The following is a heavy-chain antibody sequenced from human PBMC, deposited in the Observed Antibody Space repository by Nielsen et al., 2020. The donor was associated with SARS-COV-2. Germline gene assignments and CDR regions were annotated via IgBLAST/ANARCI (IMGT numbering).Heavy chain of an antibody. V-gene: IGHV3-13*04. Sequence: GGSLRLSCAASGFTFSSYDMHWVRQATGKGLEWVSAIGTAGDTYYPGSVKGRFTISRDNSKNTLYLQMNSLRAEDTAVYYCAKVPGSGSYFDYWGQGTLVTVSS. CDR2: IGTAGDT. J-gene: IGHJ4*02. CDR1: GFTFSSYD. D-gene: IGHD1-26*01. CDR3: AKVPGSGSYFDY.